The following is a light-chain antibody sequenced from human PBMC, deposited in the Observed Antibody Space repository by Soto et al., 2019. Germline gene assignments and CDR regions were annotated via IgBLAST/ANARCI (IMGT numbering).Light chain of an antibody. CDR1: QTVSRSY. CDR3: QQYAVPPTP. V-gene: IGKV3-20*01. J-gene: IGKJ5*01. Sequence: EIVLTQSPGTLSLYQGESATLSCRASQTVSRSYFVWYQQKPGQAPRLLIYGASARAPGIPDRFSGTGSGTESTLTISRLEPEDFAVYFCQQYAVPPTPFGHGGLLAIK. CDR2: GAS.